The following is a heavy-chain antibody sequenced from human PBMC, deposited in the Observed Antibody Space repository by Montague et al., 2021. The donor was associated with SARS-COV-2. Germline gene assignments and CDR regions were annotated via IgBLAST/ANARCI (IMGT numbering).Heavy chain of an antibody. J-gene: IGHJ6*02. Sequence: SLRLSCAASGFTFSRYWMHWVRQVPGKGLLWVSRINIDGSRTTYADSVKGRFTISRDNAKNTLFLQMSGLRADGTAVNYCTRSGDGVYYGMDVWGQGTTVTVSS. CDR2: INIDGSRT. CDR1: GFTFSRYW. V-gene: IGHV3-74*03. D-gene: IGHD2-21*02. CDR3: TRSGDGVYYGMDV.